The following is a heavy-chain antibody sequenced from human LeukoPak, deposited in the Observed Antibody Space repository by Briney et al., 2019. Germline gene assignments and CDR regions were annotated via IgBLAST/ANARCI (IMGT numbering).Heavy chain of an antibody. Sequence: RGSLRLSCAVSGFTFSTYWMHWVRQAPGKGLVWVSRINTDGSLINYADSVKGRFTMSRDNSKNTLYLQMISLRAEDTAVYYCARIIVGATGIDYWGQGTLVTVSS. D-gene: IGHD1-26*01. CDR2: INTDGSLI. CDR1: GFTFSTYW. CDR3: ARIIVGATGIDY. J-gene: IGHJ4*02. V-gene: IGHV3-74*01.